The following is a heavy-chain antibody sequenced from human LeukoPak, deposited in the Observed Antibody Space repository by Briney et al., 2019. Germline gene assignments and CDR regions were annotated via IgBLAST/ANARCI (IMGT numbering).Heavy chain of an antibody. V-gene: IGHV3-30*02. D-gene: IGHD6-19*01. CDR2: IRYDGSNK. Sequence: GGSLRLSCAASGFTFSSYGMHWVRQAPGKGLEWVAFIRYDGSNKYYADSVKGRFTISRDNSKNTLYLQMNSLRAEDTAVYYCAKVPRRQWLEPTYWGQGTLVTVSS. CDR1: GFTFSSYG. CDR3: AKVPRRQWLEPTY. J-gene: IGHJ4*02.